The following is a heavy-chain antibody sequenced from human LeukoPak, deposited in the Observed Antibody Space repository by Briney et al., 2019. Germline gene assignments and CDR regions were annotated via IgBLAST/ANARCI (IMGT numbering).Heavy chain of an antibody. V-gene: IGHV1-18*01. CDR2: ISAYNGNT. CDR1: GYTFTSYG. J-gene: IGHJ4*02. Sequence: ASVKVSCKASGYTFTSYGISWVRQAPGQGLEWMGWISAYNGNTNYAQKFQGRVTMTEDTSTDTAYMELSSLRSEDTAVYYCATDLIPLTFGGVIVNDYWGQGTLVTVSS. CDR3: ATDLIPLTFGGVIVNDY. D-gene: IGHD3-16*02.